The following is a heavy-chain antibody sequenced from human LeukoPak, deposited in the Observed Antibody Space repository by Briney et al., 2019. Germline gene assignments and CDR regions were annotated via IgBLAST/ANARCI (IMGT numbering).Heavy chain of an antibody. CDR3: ARKVVPVGVPAWWFDP. V-gene: IGHV4-31*03. D-gene: IGHD2-2*01. CDR2: ISYNGST. J-gene: IGHJ5*02. Sequence: PSQTLSLTCTVSGGSISSSGYSWTWVRQHPGKGLEWIGYISYNGSTYYRPSLKSRVTISADTSKSQFFLKLTSVTAADTAIYYCARKVVPVGVPAWWFDPWGQGTLVIVSS. CDR1: GGSISSSGYS.